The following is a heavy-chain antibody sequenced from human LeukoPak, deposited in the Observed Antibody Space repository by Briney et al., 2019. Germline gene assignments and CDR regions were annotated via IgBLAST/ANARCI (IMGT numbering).Heavy chain of an antibody. J-gene: IGHJ4*02. CDR3: AKVDRSGSYSYFDY. CDR1: GFTFSSYA. D-gene: IGHD3-10*01. V-gene: IGHV3-23*01. CDR2: ISASGGNT. Sequence: GGSLRLSCVASGFTFSSYAMGWVRQAPGKGLEWVSSISASGGNTYYADSVQRRFTISRDNSKNTLYLQMNSLRAEDTVVFYCAKVDRSGSYSYFDYWGQGTLVTVSS.